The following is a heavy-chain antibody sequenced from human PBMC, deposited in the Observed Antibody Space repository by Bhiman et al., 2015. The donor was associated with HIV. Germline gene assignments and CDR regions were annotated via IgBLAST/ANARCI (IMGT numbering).Heavy chain of an antibody. J-gene: IGHJ6*02. D-gene: IGHD1-7*01. CDR2: ITSSSRYI. Sequence: EVQLVESGGGLVKPGGSLRLSCAASGFTFNKYSMTWVRQAPGEGLEWVSSITSSSRYIQYADSVKGRFTISRDNAKNSLYLQMNSLRAEDTAVFYCARDRPYNWNWGNHYYGMDVWGQGTTVTVSS. V-gene: IGHV3-21*03. CDR1: GFTFNKYS. CDR3: ARDRPYNWNWGNHYYGMDV.